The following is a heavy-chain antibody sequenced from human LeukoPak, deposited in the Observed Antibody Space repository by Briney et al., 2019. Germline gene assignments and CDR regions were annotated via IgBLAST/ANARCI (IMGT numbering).Heavy chain of an antibody. CDR3: TTSWTPFQC. Sequence: PRRSLSPSCALSGFIPTNVWMNWVRLAPGDGLESVARIKNKAEGGTTDYAAPVKGRFTITRDDSKNTLYLQMNSLKTEDTAVDYCTTSWTPFQCWGQGTLVSVSS. CDR1: GFIPTNVW. J-gene: IGHJ4*02. V-gene: IGHV3-15*01. CDR2: IKNKAEGGTT. D-gene: IGHD2/OR15-2a*01.